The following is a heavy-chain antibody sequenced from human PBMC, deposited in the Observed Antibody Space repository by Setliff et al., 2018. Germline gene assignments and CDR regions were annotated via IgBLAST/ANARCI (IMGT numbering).Heavy chain of an antibody. Sequence: SETLSLTCSVSGASISSDGYYWSWIRQYPGKGLEWIGYIYYSGSTYYNPSLKSRVTISIDKSKNQFSLKLSSVTAADTAVYYCVRMSGFLYMDVWGKGTTVTVSS. CDR2: IYYSGST. CDR3: VRMSGFLYMDV. D-gene: IGHD3-3*01. CDR1: GASISSDGYY. J-gene: IGHJ6*03. V-gene: IGHV4-31*09.